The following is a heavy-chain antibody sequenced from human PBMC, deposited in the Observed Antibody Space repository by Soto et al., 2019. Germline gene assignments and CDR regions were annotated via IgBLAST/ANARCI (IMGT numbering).Heavy chain of an antibody. CDR3: ARGWFGPEV. D-gene: IGHD3-10*01. CDR2: IDKVGTDS. J-gene: IGHJ6*03. CDR1: EFTFSGRS. V-gene: IGHV3-74*01. Sequence: EVQLVESGGGLVQPGGSLRLSCAASEFTFSGRSVHWVRQAPGKGLVWVSGIDKVGTDSTYADSVKGRFTSSRDNAKNTVYLQMNRLRVVDTAVYYCARGWFGPEVWGKGTTVTVSS.